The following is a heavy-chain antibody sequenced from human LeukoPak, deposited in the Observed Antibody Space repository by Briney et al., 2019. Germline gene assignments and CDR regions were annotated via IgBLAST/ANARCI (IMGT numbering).Heavy chain of an antibody. CDR1: GGTFSSYA. V-gene: IGHV1-69*05. CDR2: IIPIFGTA. CDR3: ARDLRYSSVPYFDY. D-gene: IGHD6-19*01. J-gene: IGHJ4*02. Sequence: GASVKVSCKASGGTFSSYAISWVRQAPGQGLEWMGRIIPIFGTANYAQKFQGRVTITTDESTSTAYMELSSLGSEDTAVYYCARDLRYSSVPYFDYWGQGTLVTVSS.